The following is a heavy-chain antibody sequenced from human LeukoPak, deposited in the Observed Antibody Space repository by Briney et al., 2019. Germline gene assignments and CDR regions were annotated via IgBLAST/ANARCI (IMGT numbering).Heavy chain of an antibody. CDR1: GGSFSGYY. CDR3: ARVGGYCSSTSCYWYYFDY. CDR2: INHSGST. D-gene: IGHD2-2*01. Sequence: SETLSLTCAVDGGSFSGYYWSWIRQPPGKGLEWIGEINHSGSTNYNPSLKSRVTISVDTSKNQFSLKLSSVTAADTAVYYCARVGGYCSSTSCYWYYFDYWGQGTLVTVSS. J-gene: IGHJ4*02. V-gene: IGHV4-34*01.